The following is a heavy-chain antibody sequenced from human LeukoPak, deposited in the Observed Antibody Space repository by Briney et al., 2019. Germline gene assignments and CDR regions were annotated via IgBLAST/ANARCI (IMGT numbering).Heavy chain of an antibody. V-gene: IGHV3-23*01. Sequence: GGSLRLSCAASGFTFSSYAMSWVRQAPGKGLEWVSAISGSGGSTYYADSVKGRFTISRDNSKNTLYLQMNSLRAEDTAVYYCAKGDGSYPTIIAFDYWGQGTLVTVSS. J-gene: IGHJ4*02. D-gene: IGHD1-26*01. CDR2: ISGSGGST. CDR1: GFTFSSYA. CDR3: AKGDGSYPTIIAFDY.